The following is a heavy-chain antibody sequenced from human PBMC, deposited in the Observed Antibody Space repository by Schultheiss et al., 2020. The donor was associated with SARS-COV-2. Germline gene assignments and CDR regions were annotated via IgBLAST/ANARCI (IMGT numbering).Heavy chain of an antibody. CDR2: IYYSGST. J-gene: IGHJ4*02. D-gene: IGHD3-22*01. V-gene: IGHV4-61*10. CDR1: GGSISSGSYY. CDR3: ARGPYYYDSSGYLDY. Sequence: SETLSLTCTVSGGSISSGSYYWSWIRQPAGKGLEWIGYIYYSGSTYYNPSLKSRVTISVDTSKNQFSLKLSSVTAADTAVYYCARGPYYYDSSGYLDYWGQGTLVTVSS.